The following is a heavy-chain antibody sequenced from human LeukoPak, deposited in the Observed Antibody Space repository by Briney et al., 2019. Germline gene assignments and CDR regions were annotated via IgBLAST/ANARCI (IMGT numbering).Heavy chain of an antibody. CDR3: AREGYYGSGGLPSLYFDY. CDR2: TSSDLNVK. Sequence: TGGSLRLSCAASGFTFRNYVIHWVRQAPGKGLEWVAVTSSDLNVKLYADSVKGRFTISRDNSRSTLYLQMNSLRPEDTAIYYCAREGYYGSGGLPSLYFDYWGQGTLVTVSS. V-gene: IGHV3-30-3*01. CDR1: GFTFRNYV. D-gene: IGHD3-10*01. J-gene: IGHJ4*02.